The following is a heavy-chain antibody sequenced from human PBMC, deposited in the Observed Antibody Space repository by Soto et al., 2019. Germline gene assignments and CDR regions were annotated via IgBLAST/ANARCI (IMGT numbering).Heavy chain of an antibody. D-gene: IGHD3-9*01. Sequence: GGSLRLSCAASGFTFSSYAMHWVRQAPGKGLEWVAVISYDGSNKYYADSVKGRFTISRDNSKNTLYLQMNSLRAEDTAVYYCARDPFPYDILTGYYTYYYYYGMDVWGQGTTVTVSS. CDR3: ARDPFPYDILTGYYTYYYYYGMDV. CDR1: GFTFSSYA. V-gene: IGHV3-30-3*01. J-gene: IGHJ6*02. CDR2: ISYDGSNK.